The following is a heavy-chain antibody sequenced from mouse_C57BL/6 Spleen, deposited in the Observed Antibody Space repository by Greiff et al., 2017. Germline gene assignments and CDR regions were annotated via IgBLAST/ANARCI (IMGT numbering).Heavy chain of an antibody. CDR2: ISSGGDYI. Sequence: EVKLVESGAGLVKPGGSLKLSCAASGFTFSSYAMSWVRQTPEKRLEWVAYISSGGDYIYYADTVKGRFTISRDNARNTLYLQMISLKSEDTAMYNCTRGIYDGYLSYAMDYWGQGTSVTVSS. CDR3: TRGIYDGYLSYAMDY. V-gene: IGHV5-9-1*02. D-gene: IGHD2-3*01. J-gene: IGHJ4*01. CDR1: GFTFSSYA.